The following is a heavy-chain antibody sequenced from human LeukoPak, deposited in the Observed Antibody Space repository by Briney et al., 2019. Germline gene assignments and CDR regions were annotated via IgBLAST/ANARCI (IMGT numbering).Heavy chain of an antibody. CDR3: AKDPGKYSSEYYFDY. CDR2: IKSKTDGGTT. Sequence: PGGSLRLSCAASGFTFSNAWMSWVRQAPGKGLEWVGRIKSKTDGGTTDYAAPVKGRFTISRDDSKNTLYLQMNSLRTEDTAVYYCAKDPGKYSSEYYFDYWGQGTLVTVSS. D-gene: IGHD5-18*01. CDR1: GFTFSNAW. V-gene: IGHV3-15*01. J-gene: IGHJ4*02.